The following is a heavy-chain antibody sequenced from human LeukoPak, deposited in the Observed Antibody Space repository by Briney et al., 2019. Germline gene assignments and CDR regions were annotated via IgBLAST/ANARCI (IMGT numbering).Heavy chain of an antibody. CDR3: ARDCAVTNCYPFY. CDR1: GFTFSIYA. CDR2: ISNSGGDT. V-gene: IGHV3-23*01. Sequence: PGGSLRLSCAVSGFTFSIYAMNWVRRAPGKGLEWVSGISNSGGDTYYADSVKGRFTISRDNSKNTLYLQMNSLRAEDTAVYYCARDCAVTNCYPFYWGQGTLVTVSS. J-gene: IGHJ4*02. D-gene: IGHD2-2*01.